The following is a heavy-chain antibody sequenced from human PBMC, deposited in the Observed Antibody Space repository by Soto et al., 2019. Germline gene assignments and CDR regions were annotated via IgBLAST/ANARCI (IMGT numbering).Heavy chain of an antibody. D-gene: IGHD2-15*01. V-gene: IGHV4-34*01. CDR2: INHSGST. CDR1: GGSFSGYY. J-gene: IGHJ3*02. Sequence: SETLSLTCAVYGGSFSGYYWSWIRQPPGKGLEWIGEINHSGSTNYNPSFKSRVTISVDTSKNQFSLKLSSVTAADTAVYYCARKGTCSGGSCYSVGAFDIWGQGTMVTVSS. CDR3: ARKGTCSGGSCYSVGAFDI.